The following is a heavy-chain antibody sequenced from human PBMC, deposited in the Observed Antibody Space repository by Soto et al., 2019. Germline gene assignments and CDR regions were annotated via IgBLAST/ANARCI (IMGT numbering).Heavy chain of an antibody. CDR2: ISGSGGST. V-gene: IGHV3-23*01. Sequence: EVQLLESGGGLVQPGGSLRLSCAASGFTFSSYAMSWVRQAPGKGLEGVSVISGSGGSTYYADSVKGRFTISRDTSKNTLYLQMNSLRAEDTAVYYCAKRGSGSDYIDWGQGTLVTVSS. J-gene: IGHJ4*02. CDR3: AKRGSGSDYID. D-gene: IGHD1-26*01. CDR1: GFTFSSYA.